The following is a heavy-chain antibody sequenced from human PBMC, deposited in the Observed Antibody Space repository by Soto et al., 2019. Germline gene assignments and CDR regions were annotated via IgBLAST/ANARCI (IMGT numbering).Heavy chain of an antibody. J-gene: IGHJ4*02. D-gene: IGHD2-15*01. CDR3: ARDRVVVVAATLDY. CDR1: GFTFSSYA. V-gene: IGHV3-30-3*01. CDR2: ISYDGSNK. Sequence: GGSLRLSCAASGFTFSSYAMHWVRQAPGKGLEWVAVISYDGSNKYYADSVKGRFTISRDNSKNTLYLQMSSLRAEDTAVYYCARDRVVVVAATLDYWGQGTLVTVSS.